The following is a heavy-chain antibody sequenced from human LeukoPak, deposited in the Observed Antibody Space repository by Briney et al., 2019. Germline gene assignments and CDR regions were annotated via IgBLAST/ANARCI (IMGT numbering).Heavy chain of an antibody. CDR1: GGSFSGYY. J-gene: IGHJ6*02. D-gene: IGHD6-13*01. V-gene: IGHV4-34*01. CDR3: ARGWVWPDV. Sequence: SETLSLTCAVYGGSFSGYYWSWIRQPPGKGLEWIGEINHSGSTNYDPSLKSRVTISVDTSKNQFSLKLSSVTAADTAVYYCARGWVWPDVWGQGTTVTVSS. CDR2: INHSGST.